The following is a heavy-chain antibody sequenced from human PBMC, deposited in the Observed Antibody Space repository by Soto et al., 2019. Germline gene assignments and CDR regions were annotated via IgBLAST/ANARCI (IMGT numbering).Heavy chain of an antibody. D-gene: IGHD6-6*01. CDR1: GGSISSGGYY. CDR3: ARDLRIAATPHAFDI. CDR2: IYYSGST. V-gene: IGHV4-31*03. Sequence: SETLSLTCTVSGGSISSGGYYWSWIRQHPGKGLEWIGYIYYSGSTYYNPSLKSRVTISVDTSKNQFSLKLSSVTAADTAVYYCARDLRIAATPHAFDIWGQGTMVTVSS. J-gene: IGHJ3*02.